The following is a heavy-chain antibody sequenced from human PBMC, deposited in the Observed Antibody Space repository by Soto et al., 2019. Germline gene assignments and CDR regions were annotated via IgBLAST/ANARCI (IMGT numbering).Heavy chain of an antibody. Sequence: QVPLVQSGGEVKKPGASVKVSCKASGYTFTTYDLSWVRQAPGQGHEWMGWISAYNGNANYAQNLQGRVTITTDTSTSTAYMELRSLISDDTAVYYCARVIGYYYHMDLWGQGTTVTVSS. CDR3: ARVIGYYYHMDL. D-gene: IGHD3-22*01. J-gene: IGHJ6*02. V-gene: IGHV1-18*01. CDR1: GYTFTTYD. CDR2: ISAYNGNA.